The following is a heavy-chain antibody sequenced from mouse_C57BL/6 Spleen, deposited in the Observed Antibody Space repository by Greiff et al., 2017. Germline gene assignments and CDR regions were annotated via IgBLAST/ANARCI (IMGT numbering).Heavy chain of an antibody. CDR1: GYTFTSYW. J-gene: IGHJ1*03. V-gene: IGHV1-55*01. D-gene: IGHD2-5*01. Sequence: QVQLQQSGAELVKPGASVKMSCKASGYTFTSYWITWVKQRPGQGLEWIGDIYPGSGSTNYNEKFKSKATLTVDTSSSTAYMQLSSLTSEDSAVYYCARGGYSNYFWYFDVWGTGTTVTVSS. CDR2: IYPGSGST. CDR3: ARGGYSNYFWYFDV.